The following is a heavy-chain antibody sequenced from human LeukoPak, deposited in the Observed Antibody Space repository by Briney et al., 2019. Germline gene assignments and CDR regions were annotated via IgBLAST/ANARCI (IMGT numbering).Heavy chain of an antibody. J-gene: IGHJ6*03. CDR2: IKQDGSEK. CDR3: VRAEVGTTLKYYYYYMDV. Sequence: AGGSLRLSCAASGFTFSSYWMSWVRQAPGKGLEWVANIKQDGSEKYYVDSVKGRFTISRDNAKNSLYLQMHSLRAEDTAVYYCVRAEVGTTLKYYYYYMDVWGKGTTVTVSS. CDR1: GFTFSSYW. V-gene: IGHV3-7*01. D-gene: IGHD1-26*01.